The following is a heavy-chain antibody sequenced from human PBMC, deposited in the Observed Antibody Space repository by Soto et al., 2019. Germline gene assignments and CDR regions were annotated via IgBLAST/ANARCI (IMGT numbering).Heavy chain of an antibody. CDR1: GASISSNNW. CDR3: AKDGSGHPYYSDH. V-gene: IGHV4-4*02. D-gene: IGHD2-15*01. Sequence: QVQLQESGPGLVKPSGTLSLTCVVSGASISSNNWWRWVRQPPGKGLEWIGEIYHSGTTSYNPSLKSRVTMSVDKSKNQFSLKVTSVTAADTAVYFCAKDGSGHPYYSDHWGQGTLVTVSS. J-gene: IGHJ4*02. CDR2: IYHSGTT.